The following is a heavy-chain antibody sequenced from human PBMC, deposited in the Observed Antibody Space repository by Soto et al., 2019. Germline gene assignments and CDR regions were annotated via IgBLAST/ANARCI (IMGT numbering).Heavy chain of an antibody. V-gene: IGHV3-30*03. D-gene: IGHD2-2*02. CDR1: GFTFRSYG. CDR3: ATGICSSTSCYTVDYFDY. Sequence: SGGSLRLSCAASGFTFRSYGMHWVRQAPGKGLEWVAVISYDGSNKEYADSVKGRFTISRDNSKNTLYVQMNSLRAEDTAVYYCATGICSSTSCYTVDYFDYWGQGTLVTVSS. CDR2: ISYDGSNK. J-gene: IGHJ4*02.